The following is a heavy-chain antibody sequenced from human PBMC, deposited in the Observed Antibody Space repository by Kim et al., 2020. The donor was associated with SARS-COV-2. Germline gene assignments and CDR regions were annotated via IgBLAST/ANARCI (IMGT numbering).Heavy chain of an antibody. V-gene: IGHV3-30*01. D-gene: IGHD6-19*01. CDR3: ARDPESSSGWPKGYFQH. J-gene: IGHJ1*01. Sequence: KGRFTNSRDNSKNTLYLQMNSLRAEDTAVYYCARDPESSSGWPKGYFQHWGQGTLVTVSS.